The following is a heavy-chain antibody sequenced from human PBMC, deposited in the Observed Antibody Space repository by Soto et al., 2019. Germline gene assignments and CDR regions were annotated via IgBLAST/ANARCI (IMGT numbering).Heavy chain of an antibody. CDR3: ARAGFSNYHDFDC. CDR1: GFTFSDHY. J-gene: IGHJ4*02. D-gene: IGHD4-4*01. CDR2: TRNKAKSYTT. Sequence: EVQLVESGGGLVQPGGSLRLSCIASGFTFSDHYMDWVRQAPGKGLEWVGRTRNKAKSYTTQYAASVKGRFSISRDDSNNSLYLQINSLKTEDTAVYYCARAGFSNYHDFDCWGQGTLVTVSS. V-gene: IGHV3-72*01.